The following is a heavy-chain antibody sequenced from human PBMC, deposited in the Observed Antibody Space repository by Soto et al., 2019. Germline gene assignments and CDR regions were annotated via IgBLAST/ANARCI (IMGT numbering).Heavy chain of an antibody. D-gene: IGHD5-12*01. J-gene: IGHJ4*02. CDR1: GGSISSSNW. Sequence: QVQLQESGPGLVKPSGTLALTCAVSGGSISSSNWWSWVRQPPGKGLEWIGEIYHSESTNYNPSLKGRVTISVDKSKNQFSRKLSSVTAADTAVYYCARGDSAYDPLDYWGQGTLVTVSS. V-gene: IGHV4-4*02. CDR2: IYHSEST. CDR3: ARGDSAYDPLDY.